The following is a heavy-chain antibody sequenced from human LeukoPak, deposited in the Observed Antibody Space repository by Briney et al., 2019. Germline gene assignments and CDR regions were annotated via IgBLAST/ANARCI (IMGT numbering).Heavy chain of an antibody. CDR1: GFTFGDYA. CDR3: TRGGEWELLERH. Sequence: GETLTLSCTASGFTFGDYALSWVRQAPGKGLEWVGFIRSKAYGATTEYAASVKGRFTISRDDSKSIAYLQMNSLKTEDTAVCYCTRGGEWELLERHWGQGTLVTVSS. V-gene: IGHV3-49*04. J-gene: IGHJ4*02. CDR2: IRSKAYGATT. D-gene: IGHD1-26*01.